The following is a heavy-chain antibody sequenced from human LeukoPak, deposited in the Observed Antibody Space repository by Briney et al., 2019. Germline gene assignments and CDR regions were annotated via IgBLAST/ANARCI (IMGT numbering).Heavy chain of an antibody. V-gene: IGHV4-34*01. CDR1: GGSFSGYY. CDR3: ARAARWSKTDL. CDR2: INHSGST. J-gene: IGHJ2*01. D-gene: IGHD1-26*01. Sequence: KSSETLSLTCAVYGGSFSGYYWSWIRQPPGKGLVWIGEINHSGSTNYNPSLKSRVTISVDTSKNQFSLKLSSVTAADTAVYYCARAARWSKTDLWGRGTLVTVSS.